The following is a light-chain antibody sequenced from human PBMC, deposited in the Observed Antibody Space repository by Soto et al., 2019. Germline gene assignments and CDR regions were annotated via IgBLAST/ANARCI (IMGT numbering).Light chain of an antibody. CDR3: QHSNSYSEP. V-gene: IGKV1-5*03. CDR2: KAS. Sequence: DSQMTQTPSSLSASVGDRVTITCRASQSISSYLNWYQQKPGKAPKLLIYKASTLESGVPSNFSGSGSGTEFTLSISSLQPDDFATYYCQHSNSYSEPFGQGTKVDIK. CDR1: QSISSY. J-gene: IGKJ1*01.